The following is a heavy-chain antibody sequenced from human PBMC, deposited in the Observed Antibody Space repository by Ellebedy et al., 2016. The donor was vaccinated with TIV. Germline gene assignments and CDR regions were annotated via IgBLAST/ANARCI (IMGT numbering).Heavy chain of an antibody. V-gene: IGHV1-69*13. CDR2: IIPAFGTG. CDR3: AKTGYDILTGRGIRDYGMDV. J-gene: IGHJ6*02. D-gene: IGHD3-9*01. Sequence: ASVKVSCKASGYTFTSYVISRVRQAPGQGLEWMGGIIPAFGTGNYAQKFQARVTISADESTSTAYMEVNSLRSEDTDVYYCAKTGYDILTGRGIRDYGMDVWGQGTTVTVSS. CDR1: GYTFTSYV.